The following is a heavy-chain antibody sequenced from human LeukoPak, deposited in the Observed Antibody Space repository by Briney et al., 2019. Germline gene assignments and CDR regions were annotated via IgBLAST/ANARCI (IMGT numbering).Heavy chain of an antibody. J-gene: IGHJ4*02. V-gene: IGHV3-21*01. D-gene: IGHD5-18*01. CDR1: GFTFSSYS. Sequence: GGSLRLSCAASGFTFSSYSMNWVRQAPGKGLEWVSSISSSSSYIYYADSVKGRFTISRDNAKNSLYLQMNSLRAEDTAVYYCARDTHSYGYSDYWGQGALVTVSS. CDR2: ISSSSSYI. CDR3: ARDTHSYGYSDY.